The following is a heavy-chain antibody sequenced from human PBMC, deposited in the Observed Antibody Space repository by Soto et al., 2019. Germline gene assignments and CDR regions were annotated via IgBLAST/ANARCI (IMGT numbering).Heavy chain of an antibody. CDR3: ARSGDNYNVLDY. CDR1: GFSISDHY. Sequence: QVQLVESGGGLVKPGGSLRLTCAASGFSISDHYMSWIRQAPGKGLEWVSYSSNSGTFTKYADSVKGRFSTTRDNAKKSLYLEINSLRGEDTAIYYCARSGDNYNVLDYWGQGTPVTVSS. D-gene: IGHD3-10*02. V-gene: IGHV3-11*05. CDR2: SSNSGTFT. J-gene: IGHJ4*02.